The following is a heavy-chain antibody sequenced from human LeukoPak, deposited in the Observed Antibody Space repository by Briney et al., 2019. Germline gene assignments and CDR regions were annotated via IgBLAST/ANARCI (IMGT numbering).Heavy chain of an antibody. Sequence: GESLKISCKGSGYTFTSFWIGWVRQMPGEGLEWMGIIYPGDSDTRYSPSFQGQVTISADKSIDTAYLQWSTLKASDTAMYYCARGYYYDSSGYPDYWGQGTLVTVSS. V-gene: IGHV5-51*01. CDR1: GYTFTSFW. D-gene: IGHD3-22*01. J-gene: IGHJ4*02. CDR2: IYPGDSDT. CDR3: ARGYYYDSSGYPDY.